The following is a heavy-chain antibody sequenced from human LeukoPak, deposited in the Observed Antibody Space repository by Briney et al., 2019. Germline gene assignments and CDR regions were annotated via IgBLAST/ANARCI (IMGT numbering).Heavy chain of an antibody. CDR3: ARERHWNYVAHNYGMDV. CDR1: GGSFSGYY. CDR2: INHSGST. J-gene: IGHJ6*02. V-gene: IGHV4-34*01. Sequence: PSETLSLTCAVYGGSFSGYYWSWIRQPPGKGLEWIGEINHSGSTNYNPSLKSRVTISVDTSKNQFSLKLGSVTAADTAVYYCARERHWNYVAHNYGMDVWGQGTTVTVSS. D-gene: IGHD1-7*01.